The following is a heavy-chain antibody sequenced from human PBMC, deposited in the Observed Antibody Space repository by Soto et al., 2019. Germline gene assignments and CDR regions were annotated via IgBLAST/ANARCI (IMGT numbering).Heavy chain of an antibody. CDR2: ISGSGGTT. V-gene: IGHV3-23*01. CDR3: AKGNTYGPGSYYGMDV. Sequence: GGSLRLSXAASGIIFSRYAMSWVRQAPGKGLEWVSGISGSGGTTYYADSVKGRFAVSRDNSKNTLYLQMNSLRAEDTAVYYRAKGNTYGPGSYYGMDVWGQGTTVTVSS. D-gene: IGHD5-18*01. J-gene: IGHJ6*02. CDR1: GIIFSRYA.